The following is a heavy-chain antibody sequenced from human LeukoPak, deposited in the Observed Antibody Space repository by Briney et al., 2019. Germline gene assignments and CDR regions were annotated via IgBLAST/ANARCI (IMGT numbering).Heavy chain of an antibody. Sequence: GGSLRLSCAASGFTFSSYSMNWVRQAPGKGLEWVSSISTSSSYIKYADSVRGRFTVSRDNAKNSLYLQMNSLRAEDTAVYFCAKTTDNYYYYYMDVWGKGTTVTVSS. J-gene: IGHJ6*03. V-gene: IGHV3-21*01. CDR1: GFTFSSYS. CDR3: AKTTDNYYYYYMDV. D-gene: IGHD4-17*01. CDR2: ISTSSSYI.